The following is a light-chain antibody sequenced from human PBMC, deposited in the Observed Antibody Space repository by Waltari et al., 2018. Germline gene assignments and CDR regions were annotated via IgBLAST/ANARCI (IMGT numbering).Light chain of an antibody. V-gene: IGKV3-15*01. CDR2: GAS. CDR1: QSVSRN. CDR3: QRTGPVA. Sequence: EIVMTQSPATMSVSPGEGATLSCRASQSVSRNLAWYQQKPGQAPRLLIYGASTRATGIPATFSGSGSGTEFTLTISSLQSEDFAVYYCQRTGPVAFGQGTKVEIK. J-gene: IGKJ1*01.